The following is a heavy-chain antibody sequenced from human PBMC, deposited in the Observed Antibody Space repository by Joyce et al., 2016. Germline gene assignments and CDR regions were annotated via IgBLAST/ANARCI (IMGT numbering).Heavy chain of an antibody. CDR2: ISAYNGNT. Sequence: QVQLVQSGGEVKKPGASVKLSCKVSGYNFRSYGIGWVRQAPGQGLEWLGWISAYNGNTNYAQKFHDRVTMTIDASARTAYMELRNLRSDDTSIYYCARGEGAFDMWGQGTVVTVSS. CDR3: ARGEGAFDM. J-gene: IGHJ3*02. V-gene: IGHV1-18*01. CDR1: GYNFRSYG.